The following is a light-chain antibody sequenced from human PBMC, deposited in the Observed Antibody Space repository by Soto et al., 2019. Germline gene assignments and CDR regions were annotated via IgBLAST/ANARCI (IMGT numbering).Light chain of an antibody. Sequence: DIQMTQSPSSVSASVGDTVTITCRASQGVGVWLGWYQQKPGKAPKLLIFKASNLQSGVPSRFSGSASGTEFTLTISSLQPDDFATYYCQQYNTYSPWTFGQGTKVAIK. CDR1: QGVGVW. J-gene: IGKJ1*01. CDR3: QQYNTYSPWT. V-gene: IGKV1-5*03. CDR2: KAS.